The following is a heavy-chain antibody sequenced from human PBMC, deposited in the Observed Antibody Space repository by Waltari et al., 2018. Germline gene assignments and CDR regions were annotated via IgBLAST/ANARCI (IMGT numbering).Heavy chain of an antibody. D-gene: IGHD5-18*01. CDR3: ARDGPLQIQSWYSFDY. CDR2: ISVDGSDE. J-gene: IGHJ4*02. V-gene: IGHV3-30-3*01. Sequence: QVQLVESGGGVVSPGRSLRLSCEAYGFTFSYHTMHWVRQPPGKCLEWVAGISVDGSDEYYLDSVRGRFTISRDDSKGTVNLQMNSLRPEDTAVYYCARDGPLQIQSWYSFDYWGQGSLVTVSS. CDR1: GFTFSYHT.